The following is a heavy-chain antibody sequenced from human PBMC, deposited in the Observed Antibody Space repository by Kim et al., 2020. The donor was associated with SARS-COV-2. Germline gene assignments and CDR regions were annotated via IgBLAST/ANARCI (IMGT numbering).Heavy chain of an antibody. CDR1: GGSISSYY. V-gene: IGHV4-59*08. D-gene: IGHD3-22*01. CDR3: ASSIPYDSSGYFPRAEYF. CDR2: IYYSGST. J-gene: IGHJ1*01. Sequence: SETLSLTCTVSGGSISSYYWSWIRQPPGKGLEWIGYIYYSGSTNYNPSLKSRVTISVDTSKNQFSLKLSSVTAADTAVYYCASSIPYDSSGYFPRAEYF.